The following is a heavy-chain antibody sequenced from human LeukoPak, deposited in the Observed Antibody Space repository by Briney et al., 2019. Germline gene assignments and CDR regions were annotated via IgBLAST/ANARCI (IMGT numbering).Heavy chain of an antibody. D-gene: IGHD3-10*01. CDR2: IEQVGSEK. Sequence: GGSLRLSCAASGFTFRNYWMSWVRQAPGKGLEWVANIEQVGSEKKYMDSMKGRFTISRDNAKNSLYLQVNSLTAEDTAAYYCAREGSYLDAFDVWGRGTMVIVSS. V-gene: IGHV3-7*01. CDR3: AREGSYLDAFDV. J-gene: IGHJ3*01. CDR1: GFTFRNYW.